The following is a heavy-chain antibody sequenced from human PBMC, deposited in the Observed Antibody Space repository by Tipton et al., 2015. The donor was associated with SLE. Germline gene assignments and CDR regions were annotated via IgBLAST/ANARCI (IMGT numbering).Heavy chain of an antibody. CDR3: AASAGGNFDY. J-gene: IGHJ4*02. D-gene: IGHD6-13*01. Sequence: LRLSCTVSGGSISSGSYYWSWIRQPAGKGLEWIGYIYTSGSTNYNPSLKSRVTISVDTSKNHFSLKLSSVTAADTAVYYCAASAGGNFDYWGQGTLVTVSS. V-gene: IGHV4-61*09. CDR1: GGSISSGSYY. CDR2: IYTSGST.